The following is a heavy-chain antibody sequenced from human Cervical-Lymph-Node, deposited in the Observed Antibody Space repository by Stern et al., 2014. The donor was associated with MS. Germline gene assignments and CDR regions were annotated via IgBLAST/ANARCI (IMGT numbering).Heavy chain of an antibody. J-gene: IGHJ4*02. CDR2: IIPILGTP. Sequence: VQLEESGAEVKKPGSSVKVSCKASGGTFSNYAISWVRQAPGQGLEWMGGIIPILGTPKYAQKFQGRVTIIADESTSTAYMELSSLRFEDTAIYCSDDSCHHVLGYWGQGTLVTVSS. CDR1: GGTFSNYA. D-gene: IGHD2-15*01. CDR3: DDSCHHVLGY. V-gene: IGHV1-69*01.